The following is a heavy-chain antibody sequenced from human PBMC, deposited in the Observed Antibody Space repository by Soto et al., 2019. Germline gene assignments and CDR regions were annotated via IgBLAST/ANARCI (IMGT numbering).Heavy chain of an antibody. CDR3: ARDPYSGSSYSDY. CDR1: GFTFSSYA. V-gene: IGHV3-11*05. CDR2: ISSSSSYT. Sequence: TGGSLRLSCAASGFTFSSYAMSWVRQAPGKGLEWISYISSSSSYTNYADSVKGRFTISRDNAKNSLYLQMNSLRAEDTAVYYCARDPYSGSSYSDYWGQGTLVTVSS. J-gene: IGHJ4*02. D-gene: IGHD1-26*01.